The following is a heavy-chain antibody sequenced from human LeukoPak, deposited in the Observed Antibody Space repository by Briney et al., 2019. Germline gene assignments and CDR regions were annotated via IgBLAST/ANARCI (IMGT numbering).Heavy chain of an antibody. CDR2: ISSSSGYI. J-gene: IGHJ4*02. CDR1: GFTFSSYS. V-gene: IGHV3-21*01. D-gene: IGHD3-22*01. CDR3: AREDDSSGYGMDY. Sequence: GGSLRLSCAASGFTFSSYSMNWVRQVPGKGLEWVSSISSSSGYIYYADSVKGRFTISRDNAKNSLYLQMNSLRAEDTAVYYCAREDDSSGYGMDYWGQGTLVTVSS.